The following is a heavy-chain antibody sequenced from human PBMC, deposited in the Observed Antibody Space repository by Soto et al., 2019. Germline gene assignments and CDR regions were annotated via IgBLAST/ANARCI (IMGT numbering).Heavy chain of an antibody. D-gene: IGHD1-1*01. V-gene: IGHV1-46*02. CDR3: ARDSPTYYYYYYGMDV. Sequence: ASVKVFCKASGGTFNNYPITWVRQAPGQGLEWMGIINPSGGSTSYTQKFQGRVTMTRDTSTSTVYMELSSLRSEDTAVYYCARDSPTYYYYYYGMDVWGQGTTVTVS. CDR2: INPSGGST. J-gene: IGHJ6*02. CDR1: GGTFNNYP.